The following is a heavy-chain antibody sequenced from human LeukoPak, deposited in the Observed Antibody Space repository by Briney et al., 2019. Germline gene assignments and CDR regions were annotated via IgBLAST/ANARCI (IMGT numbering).Heavy chain of an antibody. Sequence: ASVKVSCKASGYTFTSYAISWVRQATGQGLEWMGWMNPNSGNTGYAQKFQGRVTMTRNTSISTAYMELSSLRSEDTAVYYCARFSSGSYNGGGDFDLWGRGTLVTVSS. V-gene: IGHV1-8*02. CDR3: ARFSSGSYNGGGDFDL. CDR1: GYTFTSYA. D-gene: IGHD1-26*01. J-gene: IGHJ2*01. CDR2: MNPNSGNT.